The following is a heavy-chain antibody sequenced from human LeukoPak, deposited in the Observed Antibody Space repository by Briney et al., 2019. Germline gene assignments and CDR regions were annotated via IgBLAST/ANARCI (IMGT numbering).Heavy chain of an antibody. D-gene: IGHD3-10*01. CDR1: GYTFTGYY. J-gene: IGHJ5*02. V-gene: IGHV1-2*06. CDR2: INPNSGGT. Sequence: GASVKVSCKASGYTFTGYYMHWVRQAPGQGLEWMGRINPNSGGTNYAQKFQGRVTITRDRSSSTAYMELSRLRSDDTAVYYCARDRKGITMVRGVIHNWFDPWGQGTLVTVSS. CDR3: ARDRKGITMVRGVIHNWFDP.